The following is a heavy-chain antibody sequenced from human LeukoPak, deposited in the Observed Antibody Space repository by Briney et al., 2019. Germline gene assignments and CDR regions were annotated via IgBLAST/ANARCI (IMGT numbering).Heavy chain of an antibody. V-gene: IGHV4-31*03. Sequence: SETLSLTCTVSGGSISSGGYYWSWIRQYPGKGLEWIGYIYYSGSTYYNPSLKSRVTISVDTSKNQFSLKLSSVTAADTAVYYCARVGDCSSTSCYYYFDYWGQGTLVTVSS. CDR1: GGSISSGGYY. J-gene: IGHJ4*02. CDR3: ARVGDCSSTSCYYYFDY. D-gene: IGHD2-2*01. CDR2: IYYSGST.